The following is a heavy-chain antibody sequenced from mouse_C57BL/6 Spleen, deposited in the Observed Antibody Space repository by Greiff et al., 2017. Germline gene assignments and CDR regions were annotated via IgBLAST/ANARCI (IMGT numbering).Heavy chain of an antibody. D-gene: IGHD1-1*01. CDR3: AREATVVDGYFDV. Sequence: QVQLQQSGAELVRPGSSVKLSCKASGYTFTSYWMDWVKQRPGQGLEWIGNIYPSDSETHYNQKFKDKATLTVDKSSSTAYMQLSSRTSEDSAVYYCAREATVVDGYFDVWGTGTTVTVSS. V-gene: IGHV1-61*01. CDR2: IYPSDSET. CDR1: GYTFTSYW. J-gene: IGHJ1*03.